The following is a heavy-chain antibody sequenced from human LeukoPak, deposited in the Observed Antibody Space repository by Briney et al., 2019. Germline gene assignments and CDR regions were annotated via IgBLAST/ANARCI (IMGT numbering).Heavy chain of an antibody. D-gene: IGHD3-16*01. CDR1: GFTVSSNY. CDR2: INSEGGTT. V-gene: IGHV3-74*01. CDR3: ARDLRGIGDETAY. J-gene: IGHJ4*02. Sequence: SGGSLRLSCAASGFTVSSNYMSWVRQAPGKGLVWVSRINSEGGTTTYADSVKGRFTISRDNAKNTLYLHMNSLRVEDTAVYYCARDLRGIGDETAYWGQGTLVAVSS.